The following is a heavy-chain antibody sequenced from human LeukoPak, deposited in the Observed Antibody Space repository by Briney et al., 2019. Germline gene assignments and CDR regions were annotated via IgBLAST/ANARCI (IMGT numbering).Heavy chain of an antibody. D-gene: IGHD4-17*01. CDR2: ISGSGGST. Sequence: PGGSLRLSCAASGFTFSSYAMSWVRQAPGKGLEWVSAISGSGGSTYYADSVKGRFTISRHNSKNTLYLQMNSLRAEDTAVYYCAKDRTVTTPLKWFDPWGQGTLVTVSS. CDR1: GFTFSSYA. V-gene: IGHV3-23*01. CDR3: AKDRTVTTPLKWFDP. J-gene: IGHJ5*02.